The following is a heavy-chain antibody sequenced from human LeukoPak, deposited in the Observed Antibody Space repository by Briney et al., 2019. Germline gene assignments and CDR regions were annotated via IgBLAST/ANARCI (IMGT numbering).Heavy chain of an antibody. CDR2: IIPIFGTA. CDR3: ARESDYVWGSYRF. D-gene: IGHD3-16*02. J-gene: IGHJ4*02. CDR1: GGTFISYA. V-gene: IGHV1-69*05. Sequence: ASVKVSCKASGGTFISYAISWVRQAPGQGLEWMGGIIPIFGTANYAQKFQGRVTITTDESRSTAYMELSSLRSEDTAVYYCARESDYVWGSYRFWGQGTLVTVSS.